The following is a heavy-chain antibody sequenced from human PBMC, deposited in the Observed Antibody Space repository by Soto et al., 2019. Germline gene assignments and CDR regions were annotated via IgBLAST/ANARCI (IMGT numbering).Heavy chain of an antibody. Sequence: SETLSLTCAVYGGSFSGYYWSWIRQPPGKGLEWIGEINHSGSTNYNPSLKSRVTISVDTSKNQFSLKLSSVTAADTAVYYCARTVVVPAAIGYYYYYYYMDVWGKGTTVTVSS. V-gene: IGHV4-34*01. CDR2: INHSGST. CDR1: GGSFSGYY. J-gene: IGHJ6*03. D-gene: IGHD2-2*01. CDR3: ARTVVVPAAIGYYYYYYYMDV.